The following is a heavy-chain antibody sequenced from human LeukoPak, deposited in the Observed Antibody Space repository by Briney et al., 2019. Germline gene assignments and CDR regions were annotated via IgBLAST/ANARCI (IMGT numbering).Heavy chain of an antibody. J-gene: IGHJ4*02. CDR2: VYTSGIT. D-gene: IGHD3-10*01. CDR1: GGSISSGSYY. V-gene: IGHV4-61*02. Sequence: PSETLSLTCTVSGGSISSGSYYWSWVRQPAGKGLEWIGRVYTSGITDYNPSLKSRVTMSVDTSKNQFSLKLSSVTAADTAVYYCARDASFQGGRGVDYWGQGTLVTVSS. CDR3: ARDASFQGGRGVDY.